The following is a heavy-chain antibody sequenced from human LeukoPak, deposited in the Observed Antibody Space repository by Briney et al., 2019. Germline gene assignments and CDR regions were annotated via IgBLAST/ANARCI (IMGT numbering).Heavy chain of an antibody. J-gene: IGHJ5*02. CDR2: IIPIVGTA. CDR3: ARGVVPAANNNWFDP. Sequence: SVKVSCKASGGTFSSYAISWVRQAPGQGLEWMGGIIPIVGTANYAQKFQGRVTITTDESTSTAYMELSSLRSEDTAVYYCARGVVPAANNNWFDPWGQGTLVTVSS. D-gene: IGHD2-2*01. CDR1: GGTFSSYA. V-gene: IGHV1-69*05.